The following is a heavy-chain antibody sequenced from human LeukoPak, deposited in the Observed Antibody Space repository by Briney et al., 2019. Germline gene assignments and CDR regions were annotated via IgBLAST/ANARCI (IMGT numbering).Heavy chain of an antibody. Sequence: ASVKVSCKASGYTFTSYGISWVRQAPGQGLEWMGWISAYNGNTNYAQKLQGRVTMTTDTSTSTVYMELRSLRSDDTAVYYCARASRAIPYYYYYYMDVWGKGTTVTVSS. CDR1: GYTFTSYG. CDR2: ISAYNGNT. D-gene: IGHD2-2*02. J-gene: IGHJ6*03. CDR3: ARASRAIPYYYYYYMDV. V-gene: IGHV1-18*01.